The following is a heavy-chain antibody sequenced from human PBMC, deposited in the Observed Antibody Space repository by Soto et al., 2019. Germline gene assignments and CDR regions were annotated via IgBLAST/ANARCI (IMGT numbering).Heavy chain of an antibody. J-gene: IGHJ6*02. V-gene: IGHV1-18*04. D-gene: IGHD2-2*01. Sequence: ASVKVSCKASGYTFTSYGISWVRQAHGQGLEWMGWISAYNGNTNYAQKLQGRVTMTTDTSTSTAYMELRSLRSDDTAVYYCARVVYCSSTSCGPHYYYGMDVWGQGTTVTVSS. CDR2: ISAYNGNT. CDR1: GYTFTSYG. CDR3: ARVVYCSSTSCGPHYYYGMDV.